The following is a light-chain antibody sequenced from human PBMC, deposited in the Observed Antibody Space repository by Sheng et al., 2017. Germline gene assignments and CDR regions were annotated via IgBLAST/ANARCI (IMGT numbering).Light chain of an antibody. CDR1: QDVSTF. V-gene: IGKV1-8*01. Sequence: AIRITQSPSSLSASAGDRVTITCRASQDVSTFLAWYQQKPGKAPNLLIYAASALQNGVPSRFSGSGSGTDFTLTIRGLQPEDFATYYCQQYNDHWTFGQGTKVEIK. J-gene: IGKJ1*01. CDR3: QQYNDHWT. CDR2: AAS.